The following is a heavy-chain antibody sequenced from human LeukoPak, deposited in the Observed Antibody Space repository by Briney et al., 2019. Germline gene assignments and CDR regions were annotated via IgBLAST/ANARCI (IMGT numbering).Heavy chain of an antibody. J-gene: IGHJ1*01. Sequence: ASVKVSRQTSRYTHTGQYLHWVRQPPAQGLEWMGWINPNSGGTKPAQKFQGRVIMTRDTSISTAYMELRSLSSDDTAVYDCARGRQLHLGELFPFAEFFQPWGQGSLVTVFS. D-gene: IGHD3-16*01. CDR1: RYTHTGQY. CDR2: INPNSGGT. V-gene: IGHV1-2*02. CDR3: ARGRQLHLGELFPFAEFFQP.